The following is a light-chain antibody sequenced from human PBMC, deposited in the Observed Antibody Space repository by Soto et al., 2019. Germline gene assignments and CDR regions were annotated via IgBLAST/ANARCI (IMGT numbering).Light chain of an antibody. V-gene: IGKV3-20*01. J-gene: IGKJ2*01. CDR2: GAS. Sequence: EIVLTQSPGTLSLSPGERATLSCGASQSVSSSYLGWYQQKPGQAPRLLIYGASSRATGIPDRFSGSGSGTDFTLTISRLEPEDFAVYYCQRYGSSPLYTFGQGTKLEIK. CDR1: QSVSSSY. CDR3: QRYGSSPLYT.